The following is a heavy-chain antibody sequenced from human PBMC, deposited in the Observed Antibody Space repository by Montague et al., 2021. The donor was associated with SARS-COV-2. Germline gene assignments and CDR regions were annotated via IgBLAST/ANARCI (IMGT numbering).Heavy chain of an antibody. CDR3: ARLRGDYGGTYDTFDI. J-gene: IGHJ3*02. D-gene: IGHD4-23*01. CDR2: IYYSGST. Sequence: SETLSLTCTVAGGSISSRCYYWGWIRQPPGKGLEWIGSIYYSGSTYYXPSVESRVTMSVDTSKNQFSLTLSSVTTADTAVYYCARLRGDYGGTYDTFDIWGQGTMVTVSS. CDR1: GGSISSRCYY. V-gene: IGHV4-39*01.